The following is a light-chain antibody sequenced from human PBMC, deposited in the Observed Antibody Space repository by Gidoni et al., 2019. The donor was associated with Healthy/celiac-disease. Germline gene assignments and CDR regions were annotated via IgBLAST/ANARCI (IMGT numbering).Light chain of an antibody. Sequence: IVLTQSPATLSLSPGERATLSGRASQSVSSYLAWYHQKPGQAPRLLIYDASNGATGIPALFSGSGSGTDFTLTISSLEPEDFAVYYCQQRSNWLTFGGGTKVEIK. V-gene: IGKV3-11*01. J-gene: IGKJ4*01. CDR1: QSVSSY. CDR2: DAS. CDR3: QQRSNWLT.